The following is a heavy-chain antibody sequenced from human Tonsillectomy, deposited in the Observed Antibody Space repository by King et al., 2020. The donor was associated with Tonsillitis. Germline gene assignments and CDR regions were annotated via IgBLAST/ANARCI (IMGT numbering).Heavy chain of an antibody. J-gene: IGHJ3*02. D-gene: IGHD3-16*01. Sequence: HEQLVQSGAEVKKPGASVKVSCKASGYTFTSHYMHWVRQAPGQGLEWMGIINPSGGSTSYAQKFQGRVTMTRDTSTSTVYMELSSLRSEDTAVYYCAHLTPYVWGRTENHRDAFDIWGQGTMVTVSS. V-gene: IGHV1-46*01. CDR3: AHLTPYVWGRTENHRDAFDI. CDR2: INPSGGST. CDR1: GYTFTSHY.